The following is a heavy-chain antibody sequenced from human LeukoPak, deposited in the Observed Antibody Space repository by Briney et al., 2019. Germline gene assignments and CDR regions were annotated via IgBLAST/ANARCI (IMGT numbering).Heavy chain of an antibody. Sequence: GGSLRLSCAASGFTFSSYSMNWVRQAPGKGLEWVSSISSSSSYIYYADSVKGRFTISRDNAKNSLYLQMNSLRAEDTAVYYCAREGSGYDSNWFDPWGQGTLVTVFS. CDR3: AREGSGYDSNWFDP. D-gene: IGHD5-12*01. V-gene: IGHV3-21*01. J-gene: IGHJ5*02. CDR1: GFTFSSYS. CDR2: ISSSSSYI.